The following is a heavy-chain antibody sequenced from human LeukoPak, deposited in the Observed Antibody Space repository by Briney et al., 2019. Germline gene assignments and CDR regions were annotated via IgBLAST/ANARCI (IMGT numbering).Heavy chain of an antibody. CDR1: GYTFTSYG. Sequence: ASVKVSCKASGYTFTSYGISWVRQAPGQGLEWMGWISAYNGNTNYAQKLQGRVTMTTDTSTSTAYMELRSLGPEDTAVYYCATDASSFWSGYNIGMGAFDIWGQGTMVTVSS. V-gene: IGHV1-18*01. CDR3: ATDASSFWSGYNIGMGAFDI. CDR2: ISAYNGNT. D-gene: IGHD3-3*01. J-gene: IGHJ3*02.